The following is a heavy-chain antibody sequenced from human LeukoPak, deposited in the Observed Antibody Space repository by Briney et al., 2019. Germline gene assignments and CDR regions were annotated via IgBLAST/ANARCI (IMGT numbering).Heavy chain of an antibody. D-gene: IGHD2-2*01. V-gene: IGHV4-38-2*02. Sequence: SETLSLTCAVSGYSISSGYYWGWIRQPPGKGLEWIGSIYHSGSTYYNPSLKSRVTISVDTSKNQFSLKLSSVTAADTAVYYCAREMVVPAAISRYYYYYGMDVWGQGTTVTVSS. CDR1: GYSISSGYY. CDR2: IYHSGST. J-gene: IGHJ6*02. CDR3: AREMVVPAAISRYYYYYGMDV.